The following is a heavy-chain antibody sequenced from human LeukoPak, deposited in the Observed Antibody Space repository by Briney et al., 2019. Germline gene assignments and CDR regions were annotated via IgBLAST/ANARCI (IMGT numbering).Heavy chain of an antibody. V-gene: IGHV4-34*01. Sequence: PSETLSLTCAVYGGSISGYYWSWIRQPPGKGLEWIGEINHSGSTNYNPSLKSRVTISVDTSKNQFSLKLSSVTAADTAVYYCARYYLQWLARSTNWFDPWGQGTLVTVSS. CDR3: ARYYLQWLARSTNWFDP. CDR1: GGSISGYY. J-gene: IGHJ5*02. D-gene: IGHD6-19*01. CDR2: INHSGST.